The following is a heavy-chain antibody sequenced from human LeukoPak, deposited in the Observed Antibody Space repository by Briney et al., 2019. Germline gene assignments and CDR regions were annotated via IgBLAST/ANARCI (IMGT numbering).Heavy chain of an antibody. V-gene: IGHV4-59*01. D-gene: IGHD3-3*01. CDR1: GGSITSSY. J-gene: IGHJ4*02. CDR2: IHHNGNT. Sequence: SETLSLTCTVSGGSITSSYWSWIRQSPGEALEWGGFIHHNGNTNYNPSLNSRVTISIDTSKNQFSLWLRSVTAADTAVYYCARGWTIFGVDPFDYWGQGILVTVTS. CDR3: ARGWTIFGVDPFDY.